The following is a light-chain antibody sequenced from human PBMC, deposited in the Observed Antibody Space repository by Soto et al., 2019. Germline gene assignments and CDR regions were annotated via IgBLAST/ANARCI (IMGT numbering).Light chain of an antibody. J-gene: IGLJ1*01. Sequence: YVLAQPGSVCGSPGQSITISCTGTSSDVGAYNYVSWYQHHPGKVPKLLIYEVTNRPSGVSDRFSGSKSGNTASLTISGLQAEDEADYYCSSKRDSSTLFVFGTGTKVTVL. CDR3: SSKRDSSTLFV. V-gene: IGLV2-14*01. CDR1: SSDVGAYNY. CDR2: EVT.